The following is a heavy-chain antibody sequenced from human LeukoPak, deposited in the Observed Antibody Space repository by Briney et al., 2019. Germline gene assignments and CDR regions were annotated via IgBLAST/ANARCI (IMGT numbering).Heavy chain of an antibody. Sequence: SGPTLVNPTQTLTLTCTFSGFSLSTSGMRVGWIRQPPGKALEWLARIDWNDDKFYSTSLKTRLTISKDTSKNQVVLTMTNMDPVDTATYYCARTPTGGYFDYWGQGSLVTVSS. V-gene: IGHV2-70*04. D-gene: IGHD2-15*01. CDR1: GFSLSTSGMR. J-gene: IGHJ4*02. CDR3: ARTPTGGYFDY. CDR2: IDWNDDK.